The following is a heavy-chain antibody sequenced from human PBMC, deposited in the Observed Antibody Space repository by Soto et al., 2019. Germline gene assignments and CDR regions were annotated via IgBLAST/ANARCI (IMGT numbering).Heavy chain of an antibody. CDR3: ARHTASGFGFDS. CDR1: SGSMTSNRW. J-gene: IGHJ4*02. D-gene: IGHD3-9*01. Sequence: QVQLQESGPGLVKPSGTLSLTCIVSSGSMTSNRWWSWVRQSPGKWLEWVGQIDLGGSPSYNPSLKSRATMPVDKSKKQFSLNLSSVTAADTALYYCARHTASGFGFDSWGQGALVTVSS. CDR2: IDLGGSP. V-gene: IGHV4-4*02.